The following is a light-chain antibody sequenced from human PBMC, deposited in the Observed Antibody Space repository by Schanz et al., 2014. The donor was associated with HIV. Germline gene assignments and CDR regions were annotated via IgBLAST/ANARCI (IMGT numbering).Light chain of an antibody. J-gene: IGLJ1*01. Sequence: QSALTQPPSASGSPGQSVTISCTGTSSDVGGHNYVSWYQQHPGKAPKLMIYDVSNRPPGVSSRFSGSKSGNTASLTISGLQAEDEADYYCGSYTFASTPYVFGSGTKLTVL. V-gene: IGLV2-14*03. CDR3: GSYTFASTPYV. CDR1: SSDVGGHNY. CDR2: DVS.